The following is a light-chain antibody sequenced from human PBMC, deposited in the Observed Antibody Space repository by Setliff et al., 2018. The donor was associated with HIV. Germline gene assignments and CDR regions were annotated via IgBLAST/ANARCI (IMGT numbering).Light chain of an antibody. J-gene: IGLJ1*01. CDR2: DVS. CDR3: SSYAGSRTFDV. V-gene: IGLV2-11*01. CDR1: SSDVGGYNY. Sequence: QSVLAQPRSVSGSPGQSVTISCTGTSSDVGGYNYVSWYQQHPGKAPKLMIYDVSKRPSGVPDRFSGSKSGNTASLTISGLQTDDEADYYCSSYAGSRTFDVFGTGTKVTVL.